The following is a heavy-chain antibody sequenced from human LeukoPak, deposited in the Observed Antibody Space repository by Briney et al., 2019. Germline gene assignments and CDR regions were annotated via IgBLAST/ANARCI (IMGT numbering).Heavy chain of an antibody. Sequence: PGGSLRLSCAASGFIFSSYAMSWIRQAPGKGLEWVSAISPSGNTIVYADSVKGRFTISRDNSKNTLYLQMKSLRAEDTAVYYCAKALKFGELSLYYFDYWGQGTLVTVSS. J-gene: IGHJ4*02. D-gene: IGHD3-10*01. V-gene: IGHV3-23*01. CDR2: ISPSGNTI. CDR3: AKALKFGELSLYYFDY. CDR1: GFIFSSYA.